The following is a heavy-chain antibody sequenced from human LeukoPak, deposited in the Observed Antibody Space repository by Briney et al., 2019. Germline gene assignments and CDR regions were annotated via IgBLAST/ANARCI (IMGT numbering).Heavy chain of an antibody. D-gene: IGHD5-12*01. V-gene: IGHV1-2*02. CDR2: INPNSGDT. J-gene: IGHJ4*02. CDR3: AKNPYEYYFDY. CDR1: GYTLTGYY. Sequence: ASVKVSCKASGYTLTGYYMHWLRQAPGQGLEWMGWINPNSGDTNYAQKFQGRVTMTRDTSISTAYMELSRLTSDDTAVYYCAKNPYEYYFDYWRQGTLVTVSS.